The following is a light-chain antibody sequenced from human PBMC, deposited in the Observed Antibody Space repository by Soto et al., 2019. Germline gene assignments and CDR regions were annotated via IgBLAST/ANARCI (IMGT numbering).Light chain of an antibody. CDR2: GAS. CDR1: QTVLSNY. Sequence: EIVLTQSPGTLSLSPGEGATLSCRASQTVLSNYLAWYQQKPGQAPRLLFYGASFRATGIPDRFSGSGSGTDFTLTISGLEPEDFAVFYCQQYGTSPFTFGGGTKVDIK. CDR3: QQYGTSPFT. V-gene: IGKV3-20*01. J-gene: IGKJ4*01.